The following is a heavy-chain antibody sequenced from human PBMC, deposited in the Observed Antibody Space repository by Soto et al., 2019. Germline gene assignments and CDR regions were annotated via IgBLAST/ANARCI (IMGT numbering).Heavy chain of an antibody. CDR3: MRPAPRGRHYFYFGMDV. CDR2: ISGSGGST. D-gene: IGHD3-10*01. J-gene: IGHJ6*02. Sequence: GGSLRLSCAASGFTFSSYAMSWVRQAPGKGLEWVSAISGSGGSTYYADSVKGRFTISRDNSKNTLYLQMNSLRAEDTAVYYCMRPAPRGRHYFYFGMDVWGQGTTVTVSS. V-gene: IGHV3-23*01. CDR1: GFTFSSYA.